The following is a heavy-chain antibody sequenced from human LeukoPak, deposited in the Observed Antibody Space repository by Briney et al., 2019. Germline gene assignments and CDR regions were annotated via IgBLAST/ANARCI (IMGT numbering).Heavy chain of an antibody. Sequence: ASVKVSCKASGYTFTSYGISWVRQAPGQGLEWMGWISAYNGDTNYAQKLQGRVTMTTDTSTSTAYMELRSLRSDDTAVYYCARVVSSGSYVYFDYWGQGTLVTVSS. CDR1: GYTFTSYG. J-gene: IGHJ4*02. CDR3: ARVVSSGSYVYFDY. D-gene: IGHD1-26*01. CDR2: ISAYNGDT. V-gene: IGHV1-18*01.